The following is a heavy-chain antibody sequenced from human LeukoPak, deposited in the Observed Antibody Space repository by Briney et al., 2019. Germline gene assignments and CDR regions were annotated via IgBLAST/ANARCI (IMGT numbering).Heavy chain of an antibody. D-gene: IGHD6-19*01. CDR1: GFTFSSYW. CDR2: IKQDGSEK. CDR3: ARGGYNSGWYSSPDY. Sequence: PGGSLRLSCAASGFTFSSYWMSWVRQAPGKGLEWVANIKQDGSEKYYVDSVKGRFTISGDNAKNSLFLQMSSLTAEDTAVYYCARGGYNSGWYSSPDYWGQGTLVTVSS. J-gene: IGHJ4*02. V-gene: IGHV3-7*03.